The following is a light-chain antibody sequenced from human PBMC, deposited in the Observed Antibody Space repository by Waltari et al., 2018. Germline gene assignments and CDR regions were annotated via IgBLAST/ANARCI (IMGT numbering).Light chain of an antibody. CDR1: SPNIGAGYD. CDR3: QSYDSSLSGSVV. CDR2: GNS. V-gene: IGLV1-40*01. J-gene: IGLJ2*01. Sequence: QSVLTQPPSVSGAPGQRVTIPCTGRSPNIGAGYDVHWYQQLPGTAPKPLIYGNSNRPSGVPDRFSGSKSGTSASLAITGLQAEDEADYYCQSYDSSLSGSVVFGGGTKLTVL.